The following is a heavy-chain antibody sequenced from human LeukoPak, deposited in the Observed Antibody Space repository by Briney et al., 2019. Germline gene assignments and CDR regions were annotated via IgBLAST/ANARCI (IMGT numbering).Heavy chain of an antibody. CDR3: AKAYNFDY. CDR1: GFTLSSYW. CDR2: INSDGSST. V-gene: IGHV3-74*01. J-gene: IGHJ4*02. D-gene: IGHD5-24*01. Sequence: GGSLRLSCAASGFTLSSYWMHWVRQAPGKGLLWVSRINSDGSSTSYADSVKGRFTISRDNAKNTLYLQMNSLRAEDTALYYCAKAYNFDYWGQGTLVTVSS.